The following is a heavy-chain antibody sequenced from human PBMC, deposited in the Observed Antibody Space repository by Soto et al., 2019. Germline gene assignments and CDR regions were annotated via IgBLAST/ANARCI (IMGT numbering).Heavy chain of an antibody. D-gene: IGHD3-16*01. Sequence: HPGGSLRLSCAASGFTFSSYWMHWVRQAPGKGLVWVSRINSDGSSTSYADSVKGRFTISRDNAKNTLYLQMNSLRAEDTAVYYCARVPVSGRRYVWGSYFGMDVWGQGTTVTVPS. CDR2: INSDGSST. J-gene: IGHJ6*02. CDR3: ARVPVSGRRYVWGSYFGMDV. V-gene: IGHV3-74*01. CDR1: GFTFSSYW.